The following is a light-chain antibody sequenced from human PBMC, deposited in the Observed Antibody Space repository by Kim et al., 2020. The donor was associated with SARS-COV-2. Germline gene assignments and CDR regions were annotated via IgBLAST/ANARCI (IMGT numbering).Light chain of an antibody. J-gene: IGLJ3*02. Sequence: QRVTISCSGSDSNLGSYTVNWYQQLPGTAPKLLIYSNNQRPSGVPDRFSGSKSGTSASLAISGLQSEDEADYYCAAWDDSLNGSWVFGGGTQLTVL. V-gene: IGLV1-44*01. CDR3: AAWDDSLNGSWV. CDR2: SNN. CDR1: DSNLGSYT.